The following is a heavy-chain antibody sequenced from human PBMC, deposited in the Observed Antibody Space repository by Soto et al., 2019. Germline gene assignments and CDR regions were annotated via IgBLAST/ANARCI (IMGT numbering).Heavy chain of an antibody. CDR2: IKWDASEK. CDR3: AKVVKYDVLTGYYKGPDYYGMDV. CDR1: GFTFGYYW. Sequence: PGGSLRLSCAAYGFTFGYYWMSWVRQAPGKGLEWLATIKWDASEKKYVDSVKGRFTMSRDNAKNSVYLPMDSRGAEDTAVYYCAKVVKYDVLTGYYKGPDYYGMDVWGQGTTVTVSS. V-gene: IGHV3-7*01. J-gene: IGHJ6*02. D-gene: IGHD3-9*01.